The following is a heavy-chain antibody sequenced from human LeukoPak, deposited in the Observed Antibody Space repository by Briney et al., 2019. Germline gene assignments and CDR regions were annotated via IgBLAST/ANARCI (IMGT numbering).Heavy chain of an antibody. D-gene: IGHD4-17*01. CDR3: AREEYGDSNFDY. CDR1: GGSFSGSY. J-gene: IGHJ4*02. CDR2: INHSGST. V-gene: IGHV4-34*01. Sequence: SSETLSLTCAVYGGSFSGSYWSWIRQPPGKGLEWIGEINHSGSTNYNPSLKSRVTISVDTSKNQFSLKLSSVTAADTAVYYCAREEYGDSNFDYWGQGTLVTVSS.